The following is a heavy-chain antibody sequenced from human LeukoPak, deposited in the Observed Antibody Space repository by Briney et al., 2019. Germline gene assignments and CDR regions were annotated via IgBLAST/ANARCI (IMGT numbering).Heavy chain of an antibody. J-gene: IGHJ4*02. D-gene: IGHD3-22*01. CDR3: ARVVDSSGYWFDY. V-gene: IGHV1-69*13. Sequence: SVKVSRKASGGTFSSYAISWVRQAPGQGLEWMGGIIPIFGTANYAQKFQGRVTITADESTSTAYMELSSLRSEDTAVYYCARVVDSSGYWFDYWGQGTLVTVSS. CDR2: IIPIFGTA. CDR1: GGTFSSYA.